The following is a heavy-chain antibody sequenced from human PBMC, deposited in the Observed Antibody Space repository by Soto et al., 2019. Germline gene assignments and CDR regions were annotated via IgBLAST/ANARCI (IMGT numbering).Heavy chain of an antibody. CDR2: IDPSDSQT. D-gene: IGHD3-22*01. Sequence: GESLKISCKGSGYSFPSYWIGWVRQKPGKGLEWMGRIDPSDSQTYYSPSFRGHVTISVTKSITTVFLQWSSLRASDTAMYYCARQIYDSDTGPNFQYYFDSWGQGTPVTVS. J-gene: IGHJ4*02. V-gene: IGHV5-10-1*01. CDR1: GYSFPSYW. CDR3: ARQIYDSDTGPNFQYYFDS.